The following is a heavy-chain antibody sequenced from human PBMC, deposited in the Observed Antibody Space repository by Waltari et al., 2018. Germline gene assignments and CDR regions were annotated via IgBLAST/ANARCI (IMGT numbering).Heavy chain of an antibody. CDR2: ISWNSGSI. V-gene: IGHV3-9*01. Sequence: EVQLVESGGGLVQPGRSLRLSCAASGFTFDDYAMHWVRQAPGKGLEWVSGISWNSGSIGYADSVKGRFTISRDNAKNSLYLQMNSLRAEDTAVYYCARRGFYSSSWYAIKGAFDIWGQGTMVTVSS. D-gene: IGHD6-13*01. CDR1: GFTFDDYA. CDR3: ARRGFYSSSWYAIKGAFDI. J-gene: IGHJ3*02.